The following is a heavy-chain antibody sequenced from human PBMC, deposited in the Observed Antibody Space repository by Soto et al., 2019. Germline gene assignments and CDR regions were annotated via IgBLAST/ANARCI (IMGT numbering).Heavy chain of an antibody. CDR2: IVVGSGHP. V-gene: IGHV1-58*01. J-gene: IGHJ4*02. Sequence: AASVKVSCKASGFTFSNSAVQWVRQSRGQRLEWMGWIVVGSGHPNLAQKFQDRVTLTRDMSTGTAYMELSSLRSEDTAVYYCAADVIAVAGDFDHWGQGTQVTVSS. CDR1: GFTFSNSA. D-gene: IGHD6-19*01. CDR3: AADVIAVAGDFDH.